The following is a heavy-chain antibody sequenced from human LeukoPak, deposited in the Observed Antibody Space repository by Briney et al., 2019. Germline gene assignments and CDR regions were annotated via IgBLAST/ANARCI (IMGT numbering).Heavy chain of an antibody. D-gene: IGHD3-3*01. Sequence: GGSLRLSCAASGFTFSSYAMSWVRQAPGKGLEWVSAISGSGGSTYYADFVKGRFTISRDNSKNTLYLQMNSLRAEDTAVYYCAKDSQDYDFWSGYYFDYWGQGTLVTVSS. CDR3: AKDSQDYDFWSGYYFDY. CDR2: ISGSGGST. J-gene: IGHJ4*02. V-gene: IGHV3-23*01. CDR1: GFTFSSYA.